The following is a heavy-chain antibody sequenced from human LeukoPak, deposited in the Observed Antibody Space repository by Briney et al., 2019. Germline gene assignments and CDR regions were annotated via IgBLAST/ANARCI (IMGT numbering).Heavy chain of an antibody. V-gene: IGHV4-34*01. Sequence: PSETLSLTCAFFGGSFSGYYWSWIRQSPGKGLEWIGEINDSVGTNYNPSLKSRVTMSIDTSKNHFSPKLTSVTAADTATYYCARETSLAGFASGLGFNYWGRGILVTVSS. CDR2: INDSVGT. CDR3: ARETSLAGFASGLGFNY. CDR1: GGSFSGYY. J-gene: IGHJ4*02. D-gene: IGHD6-19*01.